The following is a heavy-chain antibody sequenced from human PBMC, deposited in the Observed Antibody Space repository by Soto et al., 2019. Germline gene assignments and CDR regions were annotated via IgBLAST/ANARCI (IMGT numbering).Heavy chain of an antibody. V-gene: IGHV3-30-3*01. D-gene: IGHD6-19*01. J-gene: IGHJ4*02. CDR1: GFTFSSYA. CDR2: ISYDGSNK. Sequence: PGGSLRLSCAASGFTFSSYAMHRVRQAPGKGLEWVAVISYDGSNKYYADSVKGRFTISRDNSKNTLYLQMNSLRAEDTALYYCAKDSHSSGWFYFDYWGQGTLVTVSS. CDR3: AKDSHSSGWFYFDY.